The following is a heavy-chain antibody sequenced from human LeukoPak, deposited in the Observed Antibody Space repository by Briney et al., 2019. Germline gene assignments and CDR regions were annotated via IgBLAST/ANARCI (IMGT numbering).Heavy chain of an antibody. CDR3: ARDKYSSGWYYDHYGMDV. CDR1: GFTFSSYG. CDR2: IWYDGSNK. D-gene: IGHD6-19*01. V-gene: IGHV3-33*01. Sequence: PRGSLRLSCAASGFTFSSYGMHWVRQAPGKGLEWVAVIWYDGSNKYYADSVKGRFTISRDSSKNTLYLQMNSLRAEDTAVYYCARDKYSSGWYYDHYGMDVWGQGTTVTVSS. J-gene: IGHJ6*02.